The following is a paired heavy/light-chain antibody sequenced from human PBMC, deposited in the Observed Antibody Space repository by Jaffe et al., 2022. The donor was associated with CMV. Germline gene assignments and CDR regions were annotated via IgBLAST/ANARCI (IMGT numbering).Heavy chain of an antibody. Sequence: EVQLVESGGGSVQPGGSLRLSCAASGFSFSTHYMHWIRQAPGKGLVWVSRLNSDGTSAIYADSVKGRFTISRDNAKNTLYLQMNSLRADDTAVYYCARESRSYYNSSGYYIRVGAFDIWGQGTMVTVSS. V-gene: IGHV3-74*01. CDR1: GFSFSTHY. J-gene: IGHJ3*02. CDR2: LNSDGTSA. CDR3: ARESRSYYNSSGYYIRVGAFDI. D-gene: IGHD3-22*01.
Light chain of an antibody. CDR2: GAS. V-gene: IGKV3-20*01. J-gene: IGKJ1*01. Sequence: EIVLTQSPGTLSLSPGERATLSCRASQSVTDTYLAWFQQKPGQAPRLLISGASSRATGIPDRFSGSGSGTDFTLTINRLEPEDSAVYYCHQYGTSPRTFGQGTKVEIK. CDR1: QSVTDTY. CDR3: HQYGTSPRT.